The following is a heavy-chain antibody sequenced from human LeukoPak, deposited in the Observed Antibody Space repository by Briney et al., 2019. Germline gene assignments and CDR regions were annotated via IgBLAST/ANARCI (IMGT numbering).Heavy chain of an antibody. J-gene: IGHJ5*02. CDR2: IYPGDSDT. Sequence: GESLKISCKGSGYSFTSYWIGWVSQMPGKGLEWMGIIYPGDSDTSYSPSFQGQVTISADESISPAHPQLSSLKAADTAMYYCARQSLGSPVDPWGQGTLVTVSS. D-gene: IGHD3-10*01. CDR3: ARQSLGSPVDP. V-gene: IGHV5-51*01. CDR1: GYSFTSYW.